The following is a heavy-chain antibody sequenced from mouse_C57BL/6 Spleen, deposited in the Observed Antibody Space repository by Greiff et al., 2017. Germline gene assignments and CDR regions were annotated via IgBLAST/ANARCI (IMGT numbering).Heavy chain of an antibody. Sequence: EVQLQQSGPELVKPGASVKIPCKASGYTFTDYNMDWVKQSHGKSLEWIGDINPNNGGTIYNQKFKGKATLTVDKSSSTAYMELRSLTSEDTAVYYCARVTTVVKGNYFDYWGQGTTLTVSS. D-gene: IGHD1-1*01. CDR3: ARVTTVVKGNYFDY. V-gene: IGHV1-18*01. J-gene: IGHJ2*01. CDR2: INPNNGGT. CDR1: GYTFTDYN.